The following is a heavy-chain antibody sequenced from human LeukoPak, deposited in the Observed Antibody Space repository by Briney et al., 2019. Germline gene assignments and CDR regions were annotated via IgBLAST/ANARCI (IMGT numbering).Heavy chain of an antibody. J-gene: IGHJ4*02. CDR2: ISGSSSTK. CDR3: ARSRAYYSNHAYYFDF. V-gene: IGHV3-48*01. CDR1: GFTFSRYS. Sequence: GGSLRLSCAASGFTFSRYSMNWVRQAPGKGLEWVSYISGSSSTKYYADSVKGRFTISRDNAKNSLYLQMNSLRAEDTAVYYCARSRAYYSNHAYYFDFWGQGTLVTVSS. D-gene: IGHD4-11*01.